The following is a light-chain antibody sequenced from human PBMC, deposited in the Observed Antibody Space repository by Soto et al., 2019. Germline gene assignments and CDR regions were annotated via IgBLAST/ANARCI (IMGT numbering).Light chain of an antibody. CDR2: LNSDGSH. CDR3: QTWGTGIQLV. V-gene: IGLV4-69*01. J-gene: IGLJ2*01. Sequence: QLVLTQSPSASASLGASVKLTCTLSSGHSSYAIAWHQQQPEKGPRYLMKLNSDGSHSKGDGIPDRLSGSSSGAERYLTISTRQSEDEADYYCQTWGTGIQLVFGGGTKVPVL. CDR1: SGHSSYA.